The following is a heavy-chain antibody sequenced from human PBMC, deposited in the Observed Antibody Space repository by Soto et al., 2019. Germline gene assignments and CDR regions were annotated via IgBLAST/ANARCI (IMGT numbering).Heavy chain of an antibody. V-gene: IGHV3-74*01. CDR3: ARHVAGNRDY. CDR1: GFTFSSYW. Sequence: EVQLVESGGGLVQPGGSLRLSCAASGFTFSSYWMHWVRQAPGKGLVWVSRINSDGSSTSYADSVKGRFTISRDNAKNPLYLKMNSMRADDTDVYYSARHVAGNRDYWGQRTLANVSS. J-gene: IGHJ4*02. CDR2: INSDGSST. D-gene: IGHD2-15*01.